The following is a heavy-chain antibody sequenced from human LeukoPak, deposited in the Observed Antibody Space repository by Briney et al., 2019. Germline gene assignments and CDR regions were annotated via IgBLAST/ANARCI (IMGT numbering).Heavy chain of an antibody. CDR1: GYTFTGYY. V-gene: IGHV1-2*06. CDR3: ARDLAVAGIRS. CDR2: INPNSGGT. D-gene: IGHD6-19*01. J-gene: IGHJ5*02. Sequence: ASVEVSCKASGYTFTGYYMHWVRQAPGQGLEWMGRINPNSGGTNYAQKFQGRVAMTRDTSISTAYMELSRLRSDDTAVYYCARDLAVAGIRSWGQGTLVTVSS.